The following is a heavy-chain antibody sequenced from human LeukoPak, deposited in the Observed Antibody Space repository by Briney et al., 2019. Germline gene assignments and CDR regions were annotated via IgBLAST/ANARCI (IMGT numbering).Heavy chain of an antibody. Sequence: GASVKVSCKAAGYSFTSYGISWVRQAPGQWLELMGWISAYNGNTNYAQKLQGRVTMTTDTSTSTAYMELRSMRSDDTAVYYCAREVGSSTSSKDAWFDPWGQGTLVTVSS. CDR2: ISAYNGNT. J-gene: IGHJ5*02. V-gene: IGHV1-18*01. CDR1: GYSFTSYG. D-gene: IGHD2-2*01. CDR3: AREVGSSTSSKDAWFDP.